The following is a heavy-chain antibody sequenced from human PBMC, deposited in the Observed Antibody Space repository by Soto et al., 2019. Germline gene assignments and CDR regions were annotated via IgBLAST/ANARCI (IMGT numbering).Heavy chain of an antibody. Sequence: GGSLRLSCAASGFIFSAYSMNWVRQAPGKGLEWISYIRSSDGTISYADSVKGRFTVSRGDASNSLYLQMNNLRVEDSAIYFCARDYRYAFDYWGQGILVTVSS. CDR1: GFIFSAYS. CDR2: IRSSDGTI. V-gene: IGHV3-48*01. CDR3: ARDYRYAFDY. J-gene: IGHJ4*01. D-gene: IGHD4-4*01.